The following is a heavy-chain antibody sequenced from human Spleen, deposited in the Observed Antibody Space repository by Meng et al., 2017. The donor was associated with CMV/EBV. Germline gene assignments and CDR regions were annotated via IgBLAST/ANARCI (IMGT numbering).Heavy chain of an antibody. D-gene: IGHD4-11*01. Sequence: GESLKISCAASGFTFSSYEMNWVRQAPGKGLEWVSYISSSGSTIYYADSVKGRFTISRDNSKNTLYLQMHSLRAEDTAVYYCARYVESWSTEPLDFWGQGTLVTVSS. J-gene: IGHJ4*02. CDR1: GFTFSSYE. CDR3: ARYVESWSTEPLDF. V-gene: IGHV3-48*03. CDR2: ISSSGSTI.